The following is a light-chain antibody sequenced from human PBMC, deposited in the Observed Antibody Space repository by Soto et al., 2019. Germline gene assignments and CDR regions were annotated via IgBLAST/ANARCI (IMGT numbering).Light chain of an antibody. V-gene: IGKV3-20*01. CDR2: GAS. Sequence: EIVLTQSPGTLSLSQGERATLSCRASQSVSSSYLAWSQQKPGQAPRLLIYGASSRATGIPDRFSGSGSGTDFTLTISRLEPEDFAVYYCQQYGSSPPYTFGQGTKLEIK. CDR3: QQYGSSPPYT. J-gene: IGKJ2*01. CDR1: QSVSSSY.